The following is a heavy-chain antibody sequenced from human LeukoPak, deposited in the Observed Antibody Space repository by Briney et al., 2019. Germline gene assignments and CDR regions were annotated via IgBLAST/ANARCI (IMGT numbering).Heavy chain of an antibody. Sequence: GGSLRLSCAASGFTFSSYAMSWVRQAPGKGXXXXXXXXGSGGSTYYADSVKGRFTISRDNSKNTLYLQMNSLRAEDTAVYYCAKDWDIVATITGDAFDIWGQGTMVTVSS. V-gene: IGHV3-23*01. CDR3: AKDWDIVATITGDAFDI. J-gene: IGHJ3*02. CDR1: GFTFSSYA. CDR2: XXGSGGST. D-gene: IGHD5-12*01.